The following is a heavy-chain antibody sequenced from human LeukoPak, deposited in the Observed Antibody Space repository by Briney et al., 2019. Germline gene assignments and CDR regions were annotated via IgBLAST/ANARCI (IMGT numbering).Heavy chain of an antibody. Sequence: SQTLSLTCTVSGGSISSGGYYWSWIRQHPGKGLEWIGYIYYSGSTYYNPSLKSRVTISVDTSKNQFSLKLSSVTAADTAVYYCARAQYYYDSSGYYPCYFDYWGQGTLVTVS. CDR3: ARAQYYYDSSGYYPCYFDY. J-gene: IGHJ4*02. V-gene: IGHV4-31*03. CDR1: GGSISSGGYY. CDR2: IYYSGST. D-gene: IGHD3-22*01.